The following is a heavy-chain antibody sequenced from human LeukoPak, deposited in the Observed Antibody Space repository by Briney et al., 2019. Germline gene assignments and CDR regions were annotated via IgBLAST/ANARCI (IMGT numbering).Heavy chain of an antibody. V-gene: IGHV4-34*01. CDR1: GGSFSGYY. CDR3: ARANYGSGNYYYGMDV. D-gene: IGHD3-10*01. J-gene: IGHJ6*02. CDR2: INHSGST. Sequence: SETLSLTCAVYGGSFSGYYWSWIRQPPGKGLEWIGEINHSGSTNYNPSLKSRVTLSVDTSKNQFSLKLSSVTAADTAVYYCARANYGSGNYYYGMDVWGQGTTVTVSS.